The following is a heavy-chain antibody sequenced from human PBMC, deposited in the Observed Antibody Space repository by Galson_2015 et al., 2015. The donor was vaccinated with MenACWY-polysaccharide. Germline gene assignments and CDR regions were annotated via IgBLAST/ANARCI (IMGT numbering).Heavy chain of an antibody. CDR1: GYTFTYNY. J-gene: IGHJ5*02. CDR3: ARGHYGA. CDR2: MNPRSGHT. V-gene: IGHV1-8*01. D-gene: IGHD3-10*01. Sequence: SVPFSCTASGYTFTYNYINFFLHSPGQRLEWMGLMNPRSGHTEYAQKFQGRVTMNSNTAISTAYMELTSLRSEDTTVYYCARGHYGAWCQGTLVIVSS.